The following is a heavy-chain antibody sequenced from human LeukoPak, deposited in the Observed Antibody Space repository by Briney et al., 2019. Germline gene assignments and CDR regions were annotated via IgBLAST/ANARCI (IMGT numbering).Heavy chain of an antibody. V-gene: IGHV3-48*03. CDR2: TGSSTI. D-gene: IGHD3-22*01. CDR3: ASSKWFYFDS. J-gene: IGHJ4*02. CDR1: QFTFRNYE. Sequence: GGSLRLTCTTSQFTFRNYEVNWVRQAPAKGLEWISFTGSSTIQYADSVTGRFTISRDNAKNSLYLQMNSLRVEDTAVYYCASSKWFYFDSWGQGTLVTVSS.